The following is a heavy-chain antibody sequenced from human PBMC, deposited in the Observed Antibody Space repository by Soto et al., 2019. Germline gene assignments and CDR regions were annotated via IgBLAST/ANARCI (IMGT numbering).Heavy chain of an antibody. J-gene: IGHJ4*02. V-gene: IGHV1-2*02. Sequence: QVQLVQSGAEVKKPGASVKVSCKASGYTFTGYYMHGVRQAPGHGLEWMGWINPHSGGTNCAQKFQGRVTMTRDTSISTAYMELSRLRSDDTAVYYCARSRASSGWPRFWGQGTLVTVSS. CDR1: GYTFTGYY. CDR3: ARSRASSGWPRF. D-gene: IGHD6-19*01. CDR2: INPHSGGT.